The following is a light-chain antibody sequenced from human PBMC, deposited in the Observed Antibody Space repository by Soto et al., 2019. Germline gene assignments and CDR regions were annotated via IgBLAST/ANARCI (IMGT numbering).Light chain of an antibody. J-gene: IGKJ1*01. Sequence: DIQLTQSPSTLSASVGDRVTITCWASQSISSWLAWYQQKPGKAPNLLIYKTSNLESGVPSRFSGSGSGTEITLTISSLQPDDFATYSCQYYNDYCWTFGQGTKVEIK. V-gene: IGKV1-5*03. CDR2: KTS. CDR1: QSISSW. CDR3: QYYNDYCWT.